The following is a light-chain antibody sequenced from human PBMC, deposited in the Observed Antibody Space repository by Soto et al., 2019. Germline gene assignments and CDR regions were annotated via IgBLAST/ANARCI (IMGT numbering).Light chain of an antibody. V-gene: IGKV1-9*01. Sequence: IKLTQSPSSLSASVGGRVTITSRASQDISSYLAWYQQEPGKAPKILIYAASTLQSGVPSRFSGGGSGTDCTLTISSLQPEDVATYYCQQLKSYSLTFGGGTKVDIK. CDR3: QQLKSYSLT. CDR1: QDISSY. J-gene: IGKJ4*01. CDR2: AAS.